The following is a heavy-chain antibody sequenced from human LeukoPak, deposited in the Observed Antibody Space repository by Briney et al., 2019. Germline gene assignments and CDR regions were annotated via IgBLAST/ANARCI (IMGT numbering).Heavy chain of an antibody. Sequence: SETLSLTCTVSGYSISSGYYWSWIRQPAGKGLEWIGRIYTSGSTNYNPSLKSRVTMSVDTSKNQFSLKLSSVTAEDTAVYYCTTDISPLWGQGTLVTVSS. J-gene: IGHJ4*02. V-gene: IGHV4-4*07. D-gene: IGHD2/OR15-2a*01. CDR2: IYTSGST. CDR1: GYSISSGYY. CDR3: TTDISPL.